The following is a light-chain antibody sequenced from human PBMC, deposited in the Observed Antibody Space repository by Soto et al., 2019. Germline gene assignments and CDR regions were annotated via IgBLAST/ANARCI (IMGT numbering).Light chain of an antibody. J-gene: IGKJ4*01. CDR3: QQFGDSRLT. Sequence: EIVLTQSPGTLSVSPGERATLSCRASQTVTSTFLSWYQQKPGQAPRLLIYGAFNRATGIPDRFIGGGSETDFTLTISRLEPEDFAVYYCQQFGDSRLTFGGGTKVDIK. V-gene: IGKV3-20*01. CDR2: GAF. CDR1: QTVTSTF.